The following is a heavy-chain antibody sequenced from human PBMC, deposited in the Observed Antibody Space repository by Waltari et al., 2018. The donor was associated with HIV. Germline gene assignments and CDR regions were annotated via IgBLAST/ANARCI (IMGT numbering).Heavy chain of an antibody. CDR3: AREDLLYCGGDCYPGDY. J-gene: IGHJ4*02. CDR1: GFTFSSYG. CDR2: IWYDGSNK. Sequence: QVQLVESGGGVVQPGRSLRLSCAASGFTFSSYGMHWVRQAPGKGLELVAVIWYDGSNKYYADSVKGRFTISRDNSKNTLYLQMNSLRAEDTAVYYCAREDLLYCGGDCYPGDYWGQGTLVTVSS. V-gene: IGHV3-33*01. D-gene: IGHD2-21*02.